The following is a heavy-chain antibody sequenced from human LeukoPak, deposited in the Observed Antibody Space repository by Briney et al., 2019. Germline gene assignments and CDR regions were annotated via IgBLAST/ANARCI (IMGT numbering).Heavy chain of an antibody. J-gene: IGHJ4*02. Sequence: GGSLRLSCAASGFTFSSHWMSWVRQAPGKGLEWVGNIKPDGSEKYYVDSLKGRFIISRDNSKNTLYLQMNSLRAEDTAVYYCAKCTAYGDYVNDYWGQGTLVTVSS. V-gene: IGHV3-7*03. CDR1: GFTFSSHW. CDR2: IKPDGSEK. D-gene: IGHD4-17*01. CDR3: AKCTAYGDYVNDY.